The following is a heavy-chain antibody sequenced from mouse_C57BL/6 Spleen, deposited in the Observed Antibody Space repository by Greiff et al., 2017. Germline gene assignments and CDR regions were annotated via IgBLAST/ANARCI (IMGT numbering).Heavy chain of an antibody. J-gene: IGHJ2*01. D-gene: IGHD1-1*02. CDR2: IWSGGST. CDR3: GRNSNGPLDY. V-gene: IGHV2-2*01. CDR1: GFSLTSYG. Sequence: VQLQQSGPGLVQPSQSLSITCTVSGFSLTSYGVHWVRQSPGKGLEWLGVIWSGGSTDYNAAFISRLSISKDNSKSQVFLKMNSLQADDTAIYYCGRNSNGPLDYWGQGTTLTVSS.